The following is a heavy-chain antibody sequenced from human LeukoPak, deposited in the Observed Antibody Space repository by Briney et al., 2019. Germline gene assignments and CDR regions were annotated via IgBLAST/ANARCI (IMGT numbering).Heavy chain of an antibody. Sequence: PGGSLRLSCAASGFTFSSYGMHWVRQAPGKGLEWVAIISYDGTNKYYADSVKGRFTISRDNSKNTLYLQMNSLRAEDTAVYYCARDTGYSGYEGNAFDIWGQGTMVTVSS. V-gene: IGHV3-30*03. D-gene: IGHD5-12*01. CDR1: GFTFSSYG. CDR2: ISYDGTNK. J-gene: IGHJ3*02. CDR3: ARDTGYSGYEGNAFDI.